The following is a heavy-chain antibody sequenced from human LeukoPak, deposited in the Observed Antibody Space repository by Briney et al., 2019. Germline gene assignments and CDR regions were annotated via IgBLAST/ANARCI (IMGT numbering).Heavy chain of an antibody. D-gene: IGHD2-2*01. J-gene: IGHJ4*02. V-gene: IGHV3-74*01. CDR1: GFTFSDYW. Sequence: GGSLRLSCAASGFTFSDYWMHWVRQAPGKGPVWVSRTNSDGSSISYADSVKGRFTISRDNAKNTLYLQMNSLRAEDTAVYYCARDGPATLDYWGQGILVTVSS. CDR3: ARDGPATLDY. CDR2: TNSDGSSI.